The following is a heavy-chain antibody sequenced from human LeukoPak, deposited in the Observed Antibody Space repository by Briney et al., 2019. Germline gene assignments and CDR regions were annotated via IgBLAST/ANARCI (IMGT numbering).Heavy chain of an antibody. CDR2: INPSGGST. J-gene: IGHJ4*02. V-gene: IGHV1-46*01. CDR3: ARDGEVVGATITFDY. CDR1: GYTFTSYY. Sequence: ASVKVSCKASGYTFTSYYMHWVRQAPGQGLEWMGIINPSGGSTSYAQKFQGRVTMTRDTSTSTVYMELSSLRSEDTAVYYCARDGEVVGATITFDYWGQGTLVTVPS. D-gene: IGHD1-26*01.